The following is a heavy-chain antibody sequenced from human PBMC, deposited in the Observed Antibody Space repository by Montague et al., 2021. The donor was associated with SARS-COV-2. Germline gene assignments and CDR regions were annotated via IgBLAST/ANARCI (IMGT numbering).Heavy chain of an antibody. D-gene: IGHD2-15*01. Sequence: SETLSLTCTVSGGSISSFYWSRFRQPPGKGLEWIGYISDSGSTNYNPSLTSRVTMSVDTSKNQFSLKANSVTAADTAVYYCARHYSATLPAVYWGQGTLVTVSS. V-gene: IGHV4-59*08. CDR3: ARHYSATLPAVY. CDR2: ISDSGST. J-gene: IGHJ4*02. CDR1: GGSISSFY.